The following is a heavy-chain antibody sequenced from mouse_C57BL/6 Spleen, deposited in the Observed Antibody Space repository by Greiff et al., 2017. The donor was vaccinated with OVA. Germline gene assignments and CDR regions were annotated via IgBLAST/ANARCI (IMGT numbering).Heavy chain of an antibody. CDR1: GYTFTSYW. CDR3: ARNHLTTVALDY. Sequence: QVQLQQPGAELVRPGSSVKLSCKASGYTFTSYWMHWVKQRPIQGLEWIGNIDPSDSETHYNQKFKDKATLTVDKSSSTAYMQLSSLISEDSAVYYCARNHLTTVALDYWGQGTTLTVSS. D-gene: IGHD1-1*01. J-gene: IGHJ2*01. CDR2: IDPSDSET. V-gene: IGHV1-52*01.